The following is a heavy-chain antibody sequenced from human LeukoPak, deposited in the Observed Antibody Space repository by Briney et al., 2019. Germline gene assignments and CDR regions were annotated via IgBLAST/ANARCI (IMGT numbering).Heavy chain of an antibody. J-gene: IGHJ4*02. CDR3: ARGYCSGGSCYSFDY. Sequence: SVKVSCKASGGTFSSYTISWVRQAPGQGLEWMGRIIPILAIANYAQKFQGRVTITADKSTSTAYMELSSLRSEDTAVYYCARGYCSGGSCYSFDYWGQGTLVTVSS. CDR2: IIPILAIA. D-gene: IGHD2-15*01. CDR1: GGTFSSYT. V-gene: IGHV1-69*02.